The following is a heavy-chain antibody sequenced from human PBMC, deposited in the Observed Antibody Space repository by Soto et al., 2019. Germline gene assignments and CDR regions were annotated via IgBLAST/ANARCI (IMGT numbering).Heavy chain of an antibody. J-gene: IGHJ4*02. CDR1: GGTFSSYA. Sequence: QVQLVQSGAAVKKPGSSVKVSCKASGGTFSSYAISWVRQAPGQGLEWMGGIIPIFGTANYAQKFQGRVTITADESTSTAYMELSSLRSEDTAVYYCARGYCISTSCYPGLGYWGQGTLVTVSS. V-gene: IGHV1-69*12. CDR2: IIPIFGTA. D-gene: IGHD2-2*01. CDR3: ARGYCISTSCYPGLGY.